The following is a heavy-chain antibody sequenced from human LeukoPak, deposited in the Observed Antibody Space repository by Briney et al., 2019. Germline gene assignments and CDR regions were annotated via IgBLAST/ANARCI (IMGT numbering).Heavy chain of an antibody. J-gene: IGHJ4*02. CDR3: AVYCSGGSCDY. CDR1: GYTFTSYY. D-gene: IGHD2-15*01. Sequence: ASVKVSCKASGYTFTSYYMHWVRQAPGQGLEWMGWISAYNGNTNYAQKLQGRVTMTTDTSTSTAYMELRSLRSDDTAVYYCAVYCSGGSCDYWGQGTLVTVSS. V-gene: IGHV1-18*04. CDR2: ISAYNGNT.